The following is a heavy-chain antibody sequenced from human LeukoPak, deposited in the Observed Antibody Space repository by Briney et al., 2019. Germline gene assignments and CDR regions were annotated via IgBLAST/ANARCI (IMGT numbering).Heavy chain of an antibody. V-gene: IGHV3-66*01. CDR3: ARDFRYCSSTSCYSYYFDY. Sequence: GGSLRLSCAASGLTFSSYAMSWVRQAPGKGLEWVSVIYSGGSTYYADSVKGRFTISRDNSKNTLYLQMNSLRAEDTAVYYCARDFRYCSSTSCYSYYFDYWGQGTLVTVSS. CDR1: GLTFSSYA. CDR2: IYSGGST. J-gene: IGHJ4*02. D-gene: IGHD2-2*01.